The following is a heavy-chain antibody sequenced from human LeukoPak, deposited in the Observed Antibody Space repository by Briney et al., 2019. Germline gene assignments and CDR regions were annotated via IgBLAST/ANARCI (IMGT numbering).Heavy chain of an antibody. Sequence: PSETLSLTCTVSGGSISSYYWSWIRQPPGKGLEWIGYIYYSGGTNYNPSLKSRVTISVETSKNQFSLKLSSVTAADTAVYYCARVTGYMIEDYFDYWGQGTLVTVSS. J-gene: IGHJ4*02. CDR1: GGSISSYY. CDR3: ARVTGYMIEDYFDY. CDR2: IYYSGGT. V-gene: IGHV4-59*01. D-gene: IGHD3-22*01.